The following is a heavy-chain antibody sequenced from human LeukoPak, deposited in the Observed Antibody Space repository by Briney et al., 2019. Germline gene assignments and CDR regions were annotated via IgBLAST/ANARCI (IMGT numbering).Heavy chain of an antibody. V-gene: IGHV1-46*01. J-gene: IGHJ6*03. CDR1: GYTFTSYY. D-gene: IGHD1-26*01. CDR2: INPSGGST. CDR3: ARVRSGSYLYYYYYYYMDV. Sequence: REASVKVSCKASGYTFTSYYMHWVRQAPGQGLEWMGIINPSGGSTSYAQKFQGRVTMTRDTSISTAYMELSRLRSDDTAVYYCARVRSGSYLYYYYYYYMDVWGKGTTVTISS.